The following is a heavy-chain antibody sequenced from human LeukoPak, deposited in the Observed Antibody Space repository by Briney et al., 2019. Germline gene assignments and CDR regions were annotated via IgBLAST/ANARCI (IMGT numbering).Heavy chain of an antibody. J-gene: IGHJ4*02. V-gene: IGHV4-59*01. CDR3: AREGAAADPFDY. D-gene: IGHD6-13*01. CDR2: IYYSGST. CDR1: GGSISSYY. Sequence: SETLSLTCTVSGGSISSYYWSWIRQPPGKGLEWIGYIYYSGSTNYNPSLKSRVTISVDTSKNQFSLELSSVTAADTAVYYCAREGAAADPFDYWGQGTLVTVSS.